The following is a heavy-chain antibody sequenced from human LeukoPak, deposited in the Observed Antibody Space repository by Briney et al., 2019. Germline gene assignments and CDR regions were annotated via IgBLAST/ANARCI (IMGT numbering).Heavy chain of an antibody. J-gene: IGHJ4*02. CDR3: AREDRSGSYDY. CDR1: GFTVSSNY. V-gene: IGHV3-53*01. D-gene: IGHD1-26*01. Sequence: PGGSLRLSCAASGFTVSSNYMSWVRQAPGKGLEWVSVIYSGGSTYYADSVKGRFTISRDNSKNTLYLQMNSLRAEDTAVYYCAREDRSGSYDYWGQGTLVTVSS. CDR2: IYSGGST.